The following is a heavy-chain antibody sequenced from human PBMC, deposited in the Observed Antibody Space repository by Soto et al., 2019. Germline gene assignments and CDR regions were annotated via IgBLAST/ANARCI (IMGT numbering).Heavy chain of an antibody. J-gene: IGHJ5*02. Sequence: ASVKVSCKASEDTLSSYAISWVRQAPGRGLEWMGGIIPFSGTANYAQKFQGRVTITADKSTSTAYMELSSLRSEDTAVYYCVREGYYDSSGYYPGWFDPWDQGTLVTVSS. D-gene: IGHD3-22*01. V-gene: IGHV1-69*06. CDR1: EDTLSSYA. CDR3: VREGYYDSSGYYPGWFDP. CDR2: IIPFSGTA.